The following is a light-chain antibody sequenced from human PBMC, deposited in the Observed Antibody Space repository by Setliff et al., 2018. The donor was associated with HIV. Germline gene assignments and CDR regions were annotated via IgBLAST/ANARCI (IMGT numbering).Light chain of an antibody. CDR1: SSDVGAFDF. V-gene: IGLV2-14*03. CDR2: DVN. Sequence: SVLTQPASVSGSPGQSITVSCTGTSSDVGAFDFVSWYRQHPGKAPKLMIYDVNNRPSGLSNRFSGSKSGNTASLTISGLQSEDEADYYCASYANSDVFIFGTGTKVTVL. CDR3: ASYANSDVFI. J-gene: IGLJ1*01.